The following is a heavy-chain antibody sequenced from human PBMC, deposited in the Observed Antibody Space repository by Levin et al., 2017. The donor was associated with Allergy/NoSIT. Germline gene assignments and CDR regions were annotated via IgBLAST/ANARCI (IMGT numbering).Heavy chain of an antibody. CDR2: IRSKAYGGTT. D-gene: IGHD3-3*01. Sequence: QAGGSLRLSCTASGFTFGDYAMSWFRQAPGKGLEWVGFIRSKAYGGTTEYAASVKGRFTISRDDSKSIAYLQMNSLKTEDTAVYYCTRAPPVVTIFGVVTRPPFYFDYWGQGTLVTVSS. J-gene: IGHJ4*02. CDR3: TRAPPVVTIFGVVTRPPFYFDY. V-gene: IGHV3-49*03. CDR1: GFTFGDYA.